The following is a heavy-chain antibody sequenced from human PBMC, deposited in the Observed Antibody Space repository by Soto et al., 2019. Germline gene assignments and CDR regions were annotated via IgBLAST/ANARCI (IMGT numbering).Heavy chain of an antibody. V-gene: IGHV6-1*01. D-gene: IGHD3-10*01. CDR1: GDSVSSNSAA. Sequence: SQTLSLPCAISGDSVSSNSAAWNWIRQSPSRGLEWLGRTYYRSKWYNDYAVSVKSRITINPDTSKNQFSLQLNSVTPEDTAVYYCARGTSVLLWFGELWDFDYWGQGTLVTVSS. CDR3: ARGTSVLLWFGELWDFDY. J-gene: IGHJ4*02. CDR2: TYYRSKWYN.